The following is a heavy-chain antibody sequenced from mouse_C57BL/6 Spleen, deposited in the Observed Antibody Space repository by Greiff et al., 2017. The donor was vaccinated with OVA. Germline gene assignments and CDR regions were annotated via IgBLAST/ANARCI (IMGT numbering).Heavy chain of an antibody. CDR1: GYTFTDYE. CDR2: IDPETGGT. Sequence: VQLQQSGAELVRPGASVTLSCKASGYTFTDYEMHWVKQTPVHGLEWIGAIDPETGGTAYNQKFKGKAILTADKSSSTAYMELRSLTSEDSAVYYCTREIYYYGSSQPYFDYWGQGTTLRVSS. D-gene: IGHD1-1*01. V-gene: IGHV1-15*01. J-gene: IGHJ2*01. CDR3: TREIYYYGSSQPYFDY.